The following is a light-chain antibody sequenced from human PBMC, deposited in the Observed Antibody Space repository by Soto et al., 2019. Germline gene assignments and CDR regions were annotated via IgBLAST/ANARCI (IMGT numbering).Light chain of an antibody. CDR1: QSLLHSNGYNY. CDR2: LGS. J-gene: IGKJ2*01. V-gene: IGKV2-28*01. CDR3: MKALQTPYT. Sequence: DIVMTQSPLSLPVTPGEPASISCRSSQSLLHSNGYNYLDWYLQKPGQSPQLLIYLGSNRASGVPDRFSGSGSGTDFTLKISRVEADDVGVYYCMKALQTPYTFGQGTKLEI.